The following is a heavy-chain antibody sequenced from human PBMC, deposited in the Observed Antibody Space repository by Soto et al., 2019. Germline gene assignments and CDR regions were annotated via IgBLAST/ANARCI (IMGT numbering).Heavy chain of an antibody. Sequence: EVQLVESGGGLVQPGGSLRLSCAASGFTVSSNYMSWVRQAPGKGLEWVSVIYSGGSTYYADSVKGRFTISRHNAKNTLYLQMNSLRAEDTAVYYCAREVGHGWFEPWGQGTLVTVSS. J-gene: IGHJ5*02. CDR1: GFTVSSNY. CDR3: AREVGHGWFEP. V-gene: IGHV3-53*04. CDR2: IYSGGST.